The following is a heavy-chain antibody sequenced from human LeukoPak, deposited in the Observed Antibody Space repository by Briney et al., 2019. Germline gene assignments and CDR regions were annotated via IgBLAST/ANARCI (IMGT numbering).Heavy chain of an antibody. Sequence: GESLKISCKGSGYSFTSYWIGWVRQMPGKGLEWMGIIYPDDSDTRYSPSFQGQVTISADKSISTAYLQWSSLKASDTAMYYCARSQTGAAAGTGAFDIWGQGTMVTVSS. D-gene: IGHD6-13*01. CDR1: GYSFTSYW. V-gene: IGHV5-51*01. CDR3: ARSQTGAAAGTGAFDI. CDR2: IYPDDSDT. J-gene: IGHJ3*02.